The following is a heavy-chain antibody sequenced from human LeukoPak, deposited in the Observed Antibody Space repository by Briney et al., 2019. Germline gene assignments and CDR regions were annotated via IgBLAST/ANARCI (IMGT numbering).Heavy chain of an antibody. D-gene: IGHD1-7*01. CDR3: ATGELLDYGMDV. V-gene: IGHV1-24*01. J-gene: IGHJ6*02. CDR1: GYTLTELS. Sequence: ASVKVSCKVSGYTLTELSTHWVRQAPGKGLEWMGGFDPEDGETIYAQKFQGRVTMTEDTSTDTAYMELSSLRSEDTAVYYCATGELLDYGMDVWGQGTTVTVSS. CDR2: FDPEDGET.